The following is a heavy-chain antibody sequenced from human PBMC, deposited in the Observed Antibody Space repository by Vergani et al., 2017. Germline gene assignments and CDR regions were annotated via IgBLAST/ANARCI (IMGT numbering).Heavy chain of an antibody. CDR1: GGSISAGYYF. D-gene: IGHD2-15*01. Sequence: QVQLQASGPGRVKPSQTLSLTCTMSGGSISAGYYFWSWIRQPAGKGLEWLGHISASGNASHSPSLPTRVSMSVDTSKNQFSLTVTSVTAAGTAIYFCARRGGGYYSGGKVHPLRTAFDVWGHGTVVAVSS. CDR2: ISASGNA. J-gene: IGHJ3*01. CDR3: ARRGGGYYSGGKVHPLRTAFDV. V-gene: IGHV4-61*02.